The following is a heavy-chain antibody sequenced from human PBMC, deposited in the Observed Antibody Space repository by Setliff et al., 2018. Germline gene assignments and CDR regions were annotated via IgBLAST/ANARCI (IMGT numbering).Heavy chain of an antibody. V-gene: IGHV3-7*01. Sequence: QLGGPLRLSCAASGFTFSSYWMSWVRQAPGKGLEWVANIKQDGSEKYYVDSVKGRFTIARDNAKNSLYLQMNSLRAEDTAVYYCARVAGRGRYWYFDLWGQGALVTVSS. CDR3: ARVAGRGRYWYFDL. CDR2: IKQDGSEK. CDR1: GFTFSSYW. J-gene: IGHJ2*01.